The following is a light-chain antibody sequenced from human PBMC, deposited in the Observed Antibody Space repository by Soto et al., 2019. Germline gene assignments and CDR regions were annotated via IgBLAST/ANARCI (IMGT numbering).Light chain of an antibody. V-gene: IGLV1-44*01. Sequence: QSVLTQPPSASGTPGQRVTISCSGSSSNIGSNYVYWYQHLPGTAPKLHIYSNNQRPSGVPDRFSGSKSGTSASLAISGLQSEDEADYYCAAWEGSLNGVVFGGGTKLTVL. CDR2: SNN. J-gene: IGLJ2*01. CDR1: SSNIGSNY. CDR3: AAWEGSLNGVV.